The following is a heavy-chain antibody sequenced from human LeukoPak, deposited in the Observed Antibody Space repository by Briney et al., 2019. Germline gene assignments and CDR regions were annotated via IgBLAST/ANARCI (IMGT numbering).Heavy chain of an antibody. J-gene: IGHJ4*02. D-gene: IGHD3-22*01. CDR3: AKVIRASISVIVVVKASFDY. Sequence: GGSLRLSCAASGFPFSSYGMSWVRQAPGKELEWVSGITGSTRSTYYAESVKGRFTISRDNSKNTLYLQMNSLRAEDTAIYYCAKVIRASISVIVVVKASFDYWGQGSLVTVSS. V-gene: IGHV3-23*01. CDR2: ITGSTRST. CDR1: GFPFSSYG.